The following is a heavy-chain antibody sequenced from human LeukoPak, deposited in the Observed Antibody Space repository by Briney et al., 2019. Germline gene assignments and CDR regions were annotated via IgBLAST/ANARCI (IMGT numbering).Heavy chain of an antibody. D-gene: IGHD3-10*01. CDR1: GGSISSYY. V-gene: IGHV4-4*07. Sequence: SENLSLTCTVSGGSISSYYWSWIRQPAGKGLEWIGRIYTSGSTNYNPSLKCRVTMSVDTSKNQFSLKLSSVTAADTAVYYCAREASTYYYGPDAFDIWGQGTMVTVSS. CDR2: IYTSGST. CDR3: AREASTYYYGPDAFDI. J-gene: IGHJ3*02.